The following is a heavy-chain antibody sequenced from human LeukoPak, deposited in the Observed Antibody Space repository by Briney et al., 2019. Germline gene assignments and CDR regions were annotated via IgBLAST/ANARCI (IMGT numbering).Heavy chain of an antibody. Sequence: GGSLRLSCAASGFTFSNYWMHWVRQSPGKGRVCVARISNDGSSTGYADSVKGRLTISRDNAKKTLYLQMNRLSAEDTAVYYFARYQRRGYESDYWGQGTLVTVSS. CDR2: ISNDGSST. CDR1: GFTFSNYW. D-gene: IGHD5-12*01. CDR3: ARYQRRGYESDY. J-gene: IGHJ4*02. V-gene: IGHV3-74*01.